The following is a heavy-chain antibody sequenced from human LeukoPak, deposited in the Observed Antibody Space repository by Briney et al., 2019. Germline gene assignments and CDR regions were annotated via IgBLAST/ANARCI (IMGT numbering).Heavy chain of an antibody. CDR2: IHHTGST. Sequence: SETLSLTCGVSGYSISRGYYWAWIRQPPGKGLEWIGTIHHTGSTYYTPSLGSRVTISVDTSKNGFSLNLNSVTAADTAVYYCARAGWIITSGIDYWGQGALVTVSS. J-gene: IGHJ4*02. V-gene: IGHV4-38-2*01. CDR1: GYSISRGYY. CDR3: ARAGWIITSGIDY. D-gene: IGHD3-10*01.